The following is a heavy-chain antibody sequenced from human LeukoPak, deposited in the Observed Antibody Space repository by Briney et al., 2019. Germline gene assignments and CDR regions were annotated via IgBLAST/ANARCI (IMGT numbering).Heavy chain of an antibody. CDR1: GGTFSSYA. J-gene: IGHJ3*02. Sequence: SVKVSCKASGGTFSSYAISWVGQGPGQGLEWGGGGMAIFGTANYAQKFQGRVTSPTDESTSTAYMELTSMRSEDTAVYYCARGRAQGYSSSSADAFDIWGQGTMVTVSS. CDR3: ARGRAQGYSSSSADAFDI. D-gene: IGHD6-6*01. V-gene: IGHV1-69*05. CDR2: GMAIFGTA.